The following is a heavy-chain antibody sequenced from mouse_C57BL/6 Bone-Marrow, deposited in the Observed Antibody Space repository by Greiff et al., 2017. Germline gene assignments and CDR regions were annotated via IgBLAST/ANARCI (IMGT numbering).Heavy chain of an antibody. V-gene: IGHV3-6*01. D-gene: IGHD1-1*01. Sequence: DVQLQESGPGLVKPSQSLSLTCSVTGYSITSGYYWNWIRQFPGNKLEWMGYISYDGSNNYNPSLKNRISITRDTSKNQFFLKLNSVTTEDTATYYCARDRVYYYGSSHFDYWGQGTTLTVSS. CDR3: ARDRVYYYGSSHFDY. CDR1: GYSITSGYY. CDR2: ISYDGSN. J-gene: IGHJ2*01.